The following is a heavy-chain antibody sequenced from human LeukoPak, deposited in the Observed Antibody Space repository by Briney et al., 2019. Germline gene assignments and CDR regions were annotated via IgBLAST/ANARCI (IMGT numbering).Heavy chain of an antibody. CDR1: GYTFTSYY. CDR3: ARARGYSYGANRYYFDY. D-gene: IGHD5-18*01. V-gene: IGHV1-46*01. CDR2: INPSGGST. J-gene: IGHJ4*02. Sequence: GASVKVSCKASGYTFTSYYMHWVRQAPGQGLEWMGIINPSGGSTSYAQKFQGRVTMTRDTSTSTVYMELSSLRSEDTAVYYCARARGYSYGANRYYFDYWGQGTLVTVSS.